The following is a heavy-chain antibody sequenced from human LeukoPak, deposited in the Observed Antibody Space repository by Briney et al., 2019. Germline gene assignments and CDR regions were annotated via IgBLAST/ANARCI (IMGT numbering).Heavy chain of an antibody. Sequence: PSETLSLTCTVSGGSISSYYWSWIRQPPGKGLEWIGYIYYSGSTNYNPSLKSRVTISVDTSKNQFSLKLSSVTAADTAVYYCASPGYDSSVANWDYWGQGTLVTVSS. V-gene: IGHV4-59*12. CDR1: GGSISSYY. J-gene: IGHJ4*02. D-gene: IGHD3-22*01. CDR2: IYYSGST. CDR3: ASPGYDSSVANWDY.